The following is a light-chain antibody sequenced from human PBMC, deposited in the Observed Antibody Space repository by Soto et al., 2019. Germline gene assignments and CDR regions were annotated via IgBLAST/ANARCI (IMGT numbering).Light chain of an antibody. V-gene: IGLV1-44*01. CDR1: SSNIGSHT. Sequence: QSVLTQPPSASGTPGQRVAISCSGSSSNIGSHTVNWYQQLPGTAPKLLIYGNDQRPSGVPDRFSGSKSGTSASLAISGLQSEDEVDYYWAAWDDSLNGPVFGGGTKLTVL. CDR2: GND. J-gene: IGLJ3*02. CDR3: AAWDDSLNGPV.